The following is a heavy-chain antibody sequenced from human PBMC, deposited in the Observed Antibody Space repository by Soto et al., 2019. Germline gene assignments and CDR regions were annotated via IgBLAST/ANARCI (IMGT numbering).Heavy chain of an antibody. CDR2: ITDTGGDS. CDR3: ASGSKDSYPGSRIFDF. V-gene: IGHV3-23*01. Sequence: GSLRLSCVASGFTFGSRAMSWVRQAPGEGLEWVSTITDTGGDSKSADSVRGRFAISRDNSRNTLYLQMSSLRAEDSAVYYCASGSKDSYPGSRIFDFWGRGTLVTVSS. CDR1: GFTFGSRA. J-gene: IGHJ4*01. D-gene: IGHD3-10*01.